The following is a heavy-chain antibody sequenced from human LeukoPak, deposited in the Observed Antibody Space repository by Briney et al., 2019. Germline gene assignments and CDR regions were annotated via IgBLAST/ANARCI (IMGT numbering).Heavy chain of an antibody. D-gene: IGHD3-22*01. V-gene: IGHV4-39*01. CDR2: IYYSGST. CDR1: GGSISSSSYY. Sequence: SETLSLTCTVSGGSISSSSYYWGWIRQPPGKGLEWIGSIYYSGSTYYNPSLKSRVTISVDTSKNQFSLKLSSVTAADTAVYYCARLGYDSSGYYYGYFDYWGQGTLVTVSS. J-gene: IGHJ4*02. CDR3: ARLGYDSSGYYYGYFDY.